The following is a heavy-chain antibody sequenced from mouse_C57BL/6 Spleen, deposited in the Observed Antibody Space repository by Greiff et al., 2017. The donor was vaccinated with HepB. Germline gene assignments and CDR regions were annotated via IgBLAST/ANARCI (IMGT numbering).Heavy chain of an antibody. Sequence: QVQLQQPGAELVKPGASVKLSCKASGYTFTSYWMHWVKQRPGRGLEWIGRIDPNSGGTKYNEKFKGKATFTADTSSNTAYMQLSSLTTEDSAIYYCARRAPLFYYAMDYWGQGTSVTVSS. CDR2: IDPNSGGT. CDR3: ARRAPLFYYAMDY. V-gene: IGHV1-62-3*01. CDR1: GYTFTSYW. D-gene: IGHD3-3*01. J-gene: IGHJ4*01.